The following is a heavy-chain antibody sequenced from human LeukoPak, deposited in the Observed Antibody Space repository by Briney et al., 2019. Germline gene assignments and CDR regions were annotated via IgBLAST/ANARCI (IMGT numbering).Heavy chain of an antibody. V-gene: IGHV3-74*01. CDR2: INSDGSST. CDR1: GFPFSNYW. CDR3: ATVSRSSGRGYFDY. Sequence: GGSLRLSCAASGFPFSNYWMHWVRQAPGKGLVWVSRINSDGSSTSYADSVKGRFTISRDNAKNTLYLQMNSLRAEDAAVYYCATVSRSSGRGYFDYWGQGTLVTVSS. D-gene: IGHD6-19*01. J-gene: IGHJ4*02.